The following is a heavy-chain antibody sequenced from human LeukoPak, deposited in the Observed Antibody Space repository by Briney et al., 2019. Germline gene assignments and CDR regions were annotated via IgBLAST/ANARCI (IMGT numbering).Heavy chain of an antibody. D-gene: IGHD3-22*01. CDR1: GFTFSSYW. V-gene: IGHV3-7*01. Sequence: GGSLRLSCAASGFTFSSYWMSWVREAPGKGLEWVANIKQDGSEKYYVDSVKGRFTISRDNAKNSLFLQMNSLRAEDTAVYYCARDRSATFYDSSDYYYYYYMDVWGKGTTVTVSS. J-gene: IGHJ6*03. CDR3: ARDRSATFYDSSDYYYYYYMDV. CDR2: IKQDGSEK.